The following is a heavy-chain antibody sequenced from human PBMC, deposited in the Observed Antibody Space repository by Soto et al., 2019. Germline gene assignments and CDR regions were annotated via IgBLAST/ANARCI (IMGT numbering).Heavy chain of an antibody. J-gene: IGHJ4*02. CDR3: ATRSGAVAGTLVY. D-gene: IGHD1-7*01. Sequence: EVQLLESGGDLVQPGGALRLSCAVSGFTFSSNPMSWVRQAPGKRLEWVSVINSGSGGSTYYADSVKGRFTISRDDSKNTLYLQMNGLRAEDTAIYYCATRSGAVAGTLVYWVQGTLVSVSS. V-gene: IGHV3-23*01. CDR2: INSGSGGST. CDR1: GFTFSSNP.